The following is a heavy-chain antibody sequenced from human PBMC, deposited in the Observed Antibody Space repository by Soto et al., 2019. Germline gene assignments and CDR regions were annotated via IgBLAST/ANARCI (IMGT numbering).Heavy chain of an antibody. CDR1: GFTFSSYA. CDR3: ARGLSRIAAAGPFDY. V-gene: IGHV3-64*02. CDR2: ISSNGGST. J-gene: IGHJ4*02. Sequence: GGSLRLSCAASGFTFSSYAMHWVRQAPGRGLEYVSAISSNGGSTYYADSVKGRFTISRDNSKNTLYLQMGSLRAEDMAVYYCARGLSRIAAAGPFDYWGQGTLVTV. D-gene: IGHD6-13*01.